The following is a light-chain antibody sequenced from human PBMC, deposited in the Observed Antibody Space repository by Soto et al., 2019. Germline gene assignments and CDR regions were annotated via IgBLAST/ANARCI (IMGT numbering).Light chain of an antibody. CDR2: DAS. V-gene: IGKV3-11*01. CDR3: QQRSNWPPMFT. Sequence: EIVLTQSPATLSLSPGERATLSCRASQSVSSYLAWYQQKPGQAPRLLIYDASNRATGIPARFRGSGSGTDFTPTISSLEPEDFASYYCQQRSNWPPMFTFGPGTKVDIK. J-gene: IGKJ3*01. CDR1: QSVSSY.